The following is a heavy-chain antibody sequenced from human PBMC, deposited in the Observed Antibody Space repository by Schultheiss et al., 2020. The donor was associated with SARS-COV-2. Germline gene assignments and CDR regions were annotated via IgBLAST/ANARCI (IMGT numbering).Heavy chain of an antibody. V-gene: IGHV3-15*07. CDR2: IMSRTDGGTI. CDR1: GFVFGSYD. Sequence: GGSLRLSCADSGFVFGSYDMHWLRQTPGKGLEWVGRIMSRTDGGTIDYAAPVKGRFTISRDDSRDTVYLQMNSLKTEDTAVYYCTTEGNREIDIGLDYWGQGTLVTVSS. J-gene: IGHJ4*02. CDR3: TTEGNREIDIGLDY. D-gene: IGHD2-15*01.